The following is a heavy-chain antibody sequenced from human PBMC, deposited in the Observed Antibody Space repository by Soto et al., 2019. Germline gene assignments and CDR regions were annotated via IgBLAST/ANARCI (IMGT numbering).Heavy chain of an antibody. CDR3: ARSVAVAGPGDY. CDR1: GYTFTGYY. V-gene: IGHV1-2*04. CDR2: INPNSGGT. Sequence: ASVKVSCKASGYTFTGYYMHWVRQAPGQGLEWMGWINPNSGGTNYAQKFQGWVTMTRDTSISTAHMELSRLRSDDTAVYYCARSVAVAGPGDYWGQGTLVTVSS. J-gene: IGHJ4*02. D-gene: IGHD6-19*01.